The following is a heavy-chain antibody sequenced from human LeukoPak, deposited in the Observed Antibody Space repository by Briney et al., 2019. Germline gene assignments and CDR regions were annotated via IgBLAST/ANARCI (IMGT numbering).Heavy chain of an antibody. CDR3: ARVQLLCGQHYYYYYGMDV. V-gene: IGHV1-18*01. D-gene: IGHD4-11*01. Sequence: GASVKLSCTASGYTFTSYGISWVRQAPGQGLEWMGWISAYNGNTNDAQKLQGRVTMTTDTSTSTAYMELRSLRSDDTAVYYCARVQLLCGQHYYYYYGMDVWGQGTTATVSS. J-gene: IGHJ6*02. CDR1: GYTFTSYG. CDR2: ISAYNGNT.